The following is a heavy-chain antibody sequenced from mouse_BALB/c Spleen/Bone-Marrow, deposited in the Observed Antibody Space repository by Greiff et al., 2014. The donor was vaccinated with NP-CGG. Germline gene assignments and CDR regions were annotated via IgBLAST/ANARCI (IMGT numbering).Heavy chain of an antibody. Sequence: QVQLQQSGAELVRPGSSVKISCKASGYAFSGYWMNWVKQRPGQGLEWIGQIYPGDGDTNYNGKFKGKATLTADKSSSTAYMRLSSLTSEDSAVYFCGRGRGWYFDYRGQGTTLTVSS. CDR2: IYPGDGDT. D-gene: IGHD2-3*01. CDR3: GRGRGWYFDY. CDR1: GYAFSGYW. V-gene: IGHV1-80*01. J-gene: IGHJ2*01.